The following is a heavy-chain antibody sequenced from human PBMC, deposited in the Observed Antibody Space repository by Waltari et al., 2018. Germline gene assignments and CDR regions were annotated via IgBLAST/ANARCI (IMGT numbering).Heavy chain of an antibody. CDR2: NSWNSGSI. CDR1: GFTFDDYA. J-gene: IGHJ4*02. CDR3: AKGTPMVRGVLDY. Sequence: EVQLVESGGGLVQSGRSLRLSCAASGFTFDDYAMPWVRQAPGKGLEGVSGNSWNSGSIGYADSVKGRFTISRDNAKNSLYLQMNSLRAEDTALYYCAKGTPMVRGVLDYWGQGTLVTVSS. D-gene: IGHD3-10*01. V-gene: IGHV3-9*01.